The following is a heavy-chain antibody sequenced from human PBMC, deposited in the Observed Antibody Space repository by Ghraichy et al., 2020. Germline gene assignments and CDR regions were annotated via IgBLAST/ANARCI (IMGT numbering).Heavy chain of an antibody. CDR2: IIPIYETT. CDR1: GATFRSYA. D-gene: IGHD6-19*01. J-gene: IGHJ4*02. Sequence: SVKVSCKASGATFRSYAFSWVRQAPGQGLEWMGGIIPIYETTNYAQNFQGRVTITADESTSTAYMELSTLTSKDTAVYYCASATYSSGWQFDYWGQETLVTVSS. CDR3: ASATYSSGWQFDY. V-gene: IGHV1-69*13.